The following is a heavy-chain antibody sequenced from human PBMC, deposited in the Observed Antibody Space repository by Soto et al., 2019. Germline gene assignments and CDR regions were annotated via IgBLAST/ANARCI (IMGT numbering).Heavy chain of an antibody. Sequence: GGSLRLSCAASGFTFSTYWMSWVRQAPGKGLEWVANINQDGSEEYYVDSVKGRFTISRDNSKNSLYLQMNSLRAEDTAAYYCAREVNPFHYGMDVWGQGTTVTVSS. CDR2: INQDGSEE. CDR3: AREVNPFHYGMDV. D-gene: IGHD2-21*01. CDR1: GFTFSTYW. V-gene: IGHV3-7*01. J-gene: IGHJ6*02.